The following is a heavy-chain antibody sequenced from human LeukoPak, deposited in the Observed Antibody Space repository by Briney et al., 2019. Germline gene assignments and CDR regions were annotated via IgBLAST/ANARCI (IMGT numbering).Heavy chain of an antibody. J-gene: IGHJ4*02. CDR2: INHSGST. V-gene: IGHV4-34*01. CDR1: GGSFSGYY. Sequence: PSETLSLTCAVYGGSFSGYYWSWIRQPPGKGLERIGEINHSGSTNYNPSLKSRVTISVDTSKNQFSLKLSSVTAADTAVYYCARLGGPDCSGGSCYSDYWGQGTLVTVSS. D-gene: IGHD2-15*01. CDR3: ARLGGPDCSGGSCYSDY.